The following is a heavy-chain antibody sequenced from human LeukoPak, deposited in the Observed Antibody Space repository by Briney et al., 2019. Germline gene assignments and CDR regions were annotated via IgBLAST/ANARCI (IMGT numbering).Heavy chain of an antibody. Sequence: GGSLRLSCAASGFTFSIYSMNWVRQAPGKGLEWVSYIGGTHSNIYYADSVKGRFTISRDDAKNSLYLQMNSLRDEDTAVYYCARCGGIYTYGNPFDSWGQGTLVTVSS. D-gene: IGHD5-18*01. J-gene: IGHJ4*02. V-gene: IGHV3-48*02. CDR1: GFTFSIYS. CDR3: ARCGGIYTYGNPFDS. CDR2: IGGTHSNI.